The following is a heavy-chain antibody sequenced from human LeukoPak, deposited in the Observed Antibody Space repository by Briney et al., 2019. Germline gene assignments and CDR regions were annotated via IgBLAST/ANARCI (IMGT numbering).Heavy chain of an antibody. D-gene: IGHD2-15*01. V-gene: IGHV3-7*01. CDR2: IKQDGSEK. CDR3: ARYMYCSGGSYYSRPFVY. J-gene: IGHJ4*02. Sequence: GGSLRLSCAASGFTFSDYWMGWVRQAPGKGLEWVANIKQDGSEKYYVDSVKGRFTISRDNAKNSLSLQMNSLRAEDTAVYYCARYMYCSGGSYYSRPFVYWGQGTLVTISS. CDR1: GFTFSDYW.